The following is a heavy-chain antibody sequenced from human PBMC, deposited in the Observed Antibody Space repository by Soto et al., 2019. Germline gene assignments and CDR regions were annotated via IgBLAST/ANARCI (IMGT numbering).Heavy chain of an antibody. Sequence: PGGSMILSCAASGFTSSSYSMSWVSKAPGKGLEWVSAISGSGGSTYYADSVKGRFTISRDNSKNTLYLQMNSLRAEDTAVYYCAKNCFSPCWFDPWGQGTLVTVSS. J-gene: IGHJ5*02. V-gene: IGHV3-23*01. D-gene: IGHD2-21*01. CDR3: AKNCFSPCWFDP. CDR1: GFTSSSYS. CDR2: ISGSGGST.